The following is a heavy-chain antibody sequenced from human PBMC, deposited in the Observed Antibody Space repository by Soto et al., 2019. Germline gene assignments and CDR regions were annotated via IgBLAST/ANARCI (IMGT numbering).Heavy chain of an antibody. D-gene: IGHD2-2*01. J-gene: IGHJ5*02. V-gene: IGHV3-11*06. Sequence: AGGSLRLSCGASGFTFSDYYMSWIRQAPGKGLEWVSYISSSSSYTNYADSVKGRFTISRDNAKNSLYLQMNSLRAEDTAVYYCARGRSKYQLLLNWFDPWGQGTLVTVSS. CDR3: ARGRSKYQLLLNWFDP. CDR1: GFTFSDYY. CDR2: ISSSSSYT.